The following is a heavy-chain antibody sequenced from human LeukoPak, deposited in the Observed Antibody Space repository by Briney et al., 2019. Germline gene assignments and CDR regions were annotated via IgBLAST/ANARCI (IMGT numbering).Heavy chain of an antibody. J-gene: IGHJ6*02. Sequence: GGSLRLSCAASGFTFSSYSMNWVRQAPGKGLEWVSYISSSSTMYYADSVKGRFTISRDNAKNSLYLQMNSLRAEDTAVYYCARERASREYPTPTYYYYGMDVWGQGTTVTVSS. CDR1: GFTFSSYS. CDR3: ARERASREYPTPTYYYYGMDV. CDR2: ISSSSTM. D-gene: IGHD2-2*01. V-gene: IGHV3-48*04.